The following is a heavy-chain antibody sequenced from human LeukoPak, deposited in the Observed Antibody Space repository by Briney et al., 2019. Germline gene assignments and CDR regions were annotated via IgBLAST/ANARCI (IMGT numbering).Heavy chain of an antibody. D-gene: IGHD5-12*01. Sequence: PGGSLRLSCAASGFTFSSYEMNWVRQAPGKGLEWVSYISSSGSTIYYADSVKGRFTISKDNAKNSLYLQMNSLRAEDTAVYYWTRDLIHVDIVSPDAFDIWGQGTMVTLSS. CDR3: TRDLIHVDIVSPDAFDI. J-gene: IGHJ3*02. CDR2: ISSSGSTI. CDR1: GFTFSSYE. V-gene: IGHV3-48*03.